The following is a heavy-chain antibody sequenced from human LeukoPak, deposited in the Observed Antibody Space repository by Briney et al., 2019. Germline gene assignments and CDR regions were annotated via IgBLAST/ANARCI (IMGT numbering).Heavy chain of an antibody. CDR3: ARDRYYDSSGYYFPDAFDI. CDR1: GFTFSSYG. D-gene: IGHD3-22*01. CDR2: IRYDGSNK. J-gene: IGHJ3*02. Sequence: GGSLRLSCAASGFTFSSYGMHWVRQAPGKGLEWVAFIRYDGSNKYYADSVKGRFTISRDNAKNSLYLQMNSLRAEDTAVYYCARDRYYDSSGYYFPDAFDIWGQGTMVTVSS. V-gene: IGHV3-30*02.